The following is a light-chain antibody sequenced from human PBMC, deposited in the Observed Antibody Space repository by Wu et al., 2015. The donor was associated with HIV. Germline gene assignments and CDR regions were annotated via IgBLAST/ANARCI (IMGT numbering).Light chain of an antibody. CDR1: QGISSA. V-gene: IGKV1-13*02. J-gene: IGKJ2*01. CDR2: DAS. CDR3: QQFNSYRYT. Sequence: AIQLTQSPSSLSASVGDRVTITCRASQGISSALAWYQQKPGKAPKLLIYDASGLESGVPSRFSGSGSGTDFTLTISSLQPEDFATYYCQQFNSYRYTFGQGTKLEIK.